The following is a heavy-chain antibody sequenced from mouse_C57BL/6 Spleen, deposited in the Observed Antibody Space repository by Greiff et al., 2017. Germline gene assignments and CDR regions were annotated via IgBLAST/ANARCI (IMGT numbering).Heavy chain of an antibody. CDR2: ISNGGGST. CDR3: ARQTPYYYGSSPYYAMDD. D-gene: IGHD1-1*01. CDR1: GFTFSDYY. V-gene: IGHV5-12*01. Sequence: EVKLQESGGGLVQPGGSLKLSCAASGFTFSDYYMYWVRQTPEKRLEWVAYISNGGGSTYYPDTVQGRFTISRDNAKNTLYLQMSRLKSEDTSMYYCARQTPYYYGSSPYYAMDDWGQGTSVTVSS. J-gene: IGHJ4*01.